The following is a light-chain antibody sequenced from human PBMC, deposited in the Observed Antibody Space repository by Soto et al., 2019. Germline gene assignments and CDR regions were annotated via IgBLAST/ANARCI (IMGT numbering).Light chain of an antibody. CDR3: QHYGSSLPYT. J-gene: IGKJ2*01. CDR1: QSVSSSY. Sequence: EIVLTQSPGTLSLSPGERATLSCRANQSVSSSYLAWYQQKPGQAPRLLIYGASSRPIGIPDRFSGSGSGTDFTPTISRLEPEDFAVYYCQHYGSSLPYTFGQGTKLEIK. CDR2: GAS. V-gene: IGKV3-20*01.